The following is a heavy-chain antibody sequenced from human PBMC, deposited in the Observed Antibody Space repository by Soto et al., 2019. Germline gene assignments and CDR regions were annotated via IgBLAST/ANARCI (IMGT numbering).Heavy chain of an antibody. V-gene: IGHV1-69*06. J-gene: IGHJ4*02. Sequence: QVQLAQSGAEVKKPGSSVKVSCKASGASFSSHSISWVRQAPGQGFEWMGGIIPIFGTTHHAQNFQGRVTMTADKSTNTAYMELSSLRSEDTALYYCATILGGFFEYWGQGTQVTVSS. CDR1: GASFSSHS. CDR2: IIPIFGTT. D-gene: IGHD3-3*01. CDR3: ATILGGFFEY.